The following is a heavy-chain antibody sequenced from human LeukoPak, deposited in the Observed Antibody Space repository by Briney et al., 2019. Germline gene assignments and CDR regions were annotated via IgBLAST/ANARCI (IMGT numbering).Heavy chain of an antibody. CDR2: INDNGGST. CDR1: GFTFSRYA. V-gene: IGHV3-64D*09. CDR3: VKDVAGRSAFDY. J-gene: IGHJ4*02. Sequence: GGSLRLSCSASGFTFSRYAMHWVRQAPGKGLEYVSGINDNGGSTHYGDSVKGRFSISSDNSKNTLHLQMSALRAEATALYYCVKDVAGRSAFDYWGQGILVTVSS. D-gene: IGHD2-21*01.